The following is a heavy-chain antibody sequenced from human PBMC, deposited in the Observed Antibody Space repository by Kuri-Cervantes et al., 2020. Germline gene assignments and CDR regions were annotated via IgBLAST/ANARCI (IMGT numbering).Heavy chain of an antibody. V-gene: IGHV6-1*01. CDR3: ARGKTVYGSGSLYFDY. D-gene: IGHD3-10*01. Sequence: SCAISGDSVSSNDVAWSWIRQSPSRGLEWLGRTYYRSKWYNDYALSVKSRITINPDTSKNQFSLQLSSVTAADTAVYYCARGKTVYGSGSLYFDYWGQGTLVTVSS. CDR1: GDSVSSNDVA. J-gene: IGHJ4*02. CDR2: TYYRSKWYN.